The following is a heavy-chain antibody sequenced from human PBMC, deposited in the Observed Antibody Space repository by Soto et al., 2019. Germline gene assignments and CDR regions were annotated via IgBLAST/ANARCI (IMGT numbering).Heavy chain of an antibody. CDR1: GGSISSSSYY. D-gene: IGHD2-2*01. J-gene: IGHJ4*02. V-gene: IGHV4-39*01. CDR2: IYYSGST. Sequence: PSETLSLTSTVTGGSISSSSYYWGWIRQPPGKGLEWIGSIYYSGSTYYNPSLKSRVTISVDTSKNQFSLKLSSVTAADTAVYYCARRDCSSTSCYETGGLFDYWGQGTLVPVSP. CDR3: ARRDCSSTSCYETGGLFDY.